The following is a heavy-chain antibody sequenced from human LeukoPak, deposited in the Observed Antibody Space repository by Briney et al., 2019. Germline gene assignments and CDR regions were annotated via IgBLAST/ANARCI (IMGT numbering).Heavy chain of an antibody. Sequence: GSVNVSCTASGYTFTGYCMHWVRQAPGQGLEWVGWINPNSGGTNYAQKFQGRVTITRDTSISTPYMQLSSLRADDKAVYYCARRGSHCSGSSRYGTFDSWGQGTLVTVSS. CDR3: ARRGSHCSGSSRYGTFDS. CDR2: INPNSGGT. J-gene: IGHJ4*02. V-gene: IGHV1-2*02. CDR1: GYTFTGYC. D-gene: IGHD2-15*01.